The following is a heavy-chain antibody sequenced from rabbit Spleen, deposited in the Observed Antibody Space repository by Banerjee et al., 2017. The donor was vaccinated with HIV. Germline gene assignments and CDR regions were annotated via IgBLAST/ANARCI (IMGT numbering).Heavy chain of an antibody. CDR3: ARGGYGGHIYTLGL. D-gene: IGHD4-2*01. Sequence: QQQLEESGGGLVQPEGSLTLTCTASGFSLSVYWICWVRQAPGKGLEWIGYITSSGRTYYASWAKGRFTISKTSSTTVTLQMTSLTAADTATYFCARGGYGGHIYTLGLWGPGTLVTVS. CDR1: GFSLSVYW. J-gene: IGHJ4*01. CDR2: ITSSGRT. V-gene: IGHV1S45*01.